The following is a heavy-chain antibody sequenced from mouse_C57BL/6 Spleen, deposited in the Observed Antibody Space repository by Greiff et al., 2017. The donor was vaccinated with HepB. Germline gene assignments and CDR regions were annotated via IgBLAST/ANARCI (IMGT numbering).Heavy chain of an antibody. V-gene: IGHV3-6*01. CDR2: ISYDGSN. J-gene: IGHJ4*01. D-gene: IGHD1-1*01. Sequence: EVKLMESGPGLVKPSQSLSLTCSVTGYSITSGYYWNWIRQFPGNKLEWMGYISYDGSNNYNPSLKNRISITRDTSKNQFFLKLNSVTTEDTATYYCARVTTVVATGYYAMDYWGQGTSVTVSS. CDR1: GYSITSGYY. CDR3: ARVTTVVATGYYAMDY.